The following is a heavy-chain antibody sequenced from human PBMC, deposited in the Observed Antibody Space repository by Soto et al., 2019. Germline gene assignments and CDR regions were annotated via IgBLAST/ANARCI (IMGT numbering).Heavy chain of an antibody. D-gene: IGHD2-8*01. CDR3: AKSPMVRTFHYGMGV. CDR2: IKEDGSET. V-gene: IGHV3-7*03. Sequence: GGSLRLSCAASGFTFSDYWMSWVRQAPGKGLEWVANIKEDGSETYYVDAVKGRFTISRDDAKNSLYLQMNSLRAGDTAVYFCAKSPMVRTFHYGMGVWGQGTTVTVSS. CDR1: GFTFSDYW. J-gene: IGHJ6*02.